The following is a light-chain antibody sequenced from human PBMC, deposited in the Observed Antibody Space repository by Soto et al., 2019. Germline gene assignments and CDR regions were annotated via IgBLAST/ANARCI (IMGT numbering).Light chain of an antibody. V-gene: IGKV1-5*03. CDR1: QTISSW. CDR2: KAS. J-gene: IGKJ1*01. Sequence: DLQMTQSPSTLSRYVGDRVTIPFRASQTISSWLAWYQQKPGKAPKLLIYKASTLKSGVPSRFSGSGSGTEFTLTISSLRPDDFATYYCQQYSGYSGTFGQGTKVDI. CDR3: QQYSGYSGT.